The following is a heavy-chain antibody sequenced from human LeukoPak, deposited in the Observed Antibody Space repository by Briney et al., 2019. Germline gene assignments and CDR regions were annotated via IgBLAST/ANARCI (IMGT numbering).Heavy chain of an antibody. Sequence: SETLSLTCTVSGGSISSGDYSWSWIRQPPGKGLEWIGYIYYSGSTYYNPSLKSRVTISVDTSQNQSSLKLSSVTAADTAVYYCARARGYNWNYSFDYWGQGTLVTVSS. D-gene: IGHD1-7*01. CDR1: GGSISSGDYS. CDR3: ARARGYNWNYSFDY. CDR2: IYYSGST. V-gene: IGHV4-30-4*08. J-gene: IGHJ4*02.